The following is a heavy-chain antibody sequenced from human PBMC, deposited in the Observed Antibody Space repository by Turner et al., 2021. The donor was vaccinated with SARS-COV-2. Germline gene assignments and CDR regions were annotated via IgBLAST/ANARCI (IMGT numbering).Heavy chain of an antibody. CDR2: ISGSGDNT. J-gene: IGHJ5*02. V-gene: IGHV3-23*01. Sequence: EVQLLESGGGLVQPGRSLRLSCAASGFSFSSYVMSWVRQAPGKGLEWVSAISGSGDNTYYADSVKGRFTISRDNSKNTLYLQMNSLRDDDTAVYYCAKTERGYLGYCTNGVCYTGWFDPWGQGTLVTVSS. CDR1: GFSFSSYV. D-gene: IGHD2-8*01. CDR3: AKTERGYLGYCTNGVCYTGWFDP.